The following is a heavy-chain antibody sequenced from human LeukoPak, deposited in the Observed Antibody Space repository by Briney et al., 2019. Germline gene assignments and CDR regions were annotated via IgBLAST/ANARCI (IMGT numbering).Heavy chain of an antibody. CDR1: GGSISNHY. J-gene: IGHJ4*02. Sequence: PSETLSLTCTVSGGSISNHYWSWIRQPPGKGLEWIGFIFYTGSTNYNPSLKSRVTISVDTSKNQFSLKLNSVTAADTAVYYCARLGPNSSGYPFDYWGQGTLVTVSS. V-gene: IGHV4-59*08. CDR2: IFYTGST. CDR3: ARLGPNSSGYPFDY. D-gene: IGHD3-22*01.